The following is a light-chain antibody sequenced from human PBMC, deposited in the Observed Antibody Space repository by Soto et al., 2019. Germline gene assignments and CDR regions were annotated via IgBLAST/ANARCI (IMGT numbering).Light chain of an antibody. V-gene: IGKV3-11*01. CDR1: QSVSIY. J-gene: IGKJ4*01. CDR2: DAS. Sequence: EIVLTQSPATRSFSPGERATLSCRASQSVSIYLAWYQQKPGQAPRLLIYDASNRATGIPARFSGSGSGTDVNLTIRSLEPEDCAVYYCQQRSNWPTLTFGGGTKLAIK. CDR3: QQRSNWPTLT.